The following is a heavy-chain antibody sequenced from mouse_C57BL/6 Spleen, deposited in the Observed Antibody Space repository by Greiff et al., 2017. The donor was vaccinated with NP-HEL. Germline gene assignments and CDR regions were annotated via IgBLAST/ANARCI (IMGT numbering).Heavy chain of an antibody. D-gene: IGHD1-1*01. CDR2: IDPSDSFT. CDR1: GYTFTSYW. Sequence: QVQLQQPGAELVMPGASVKLSCKASGYTFTSYWLHWVKQRPGQGLEWIGEIDPSDSFTNYHQKFTGTSTLTVDKSSSTAYMQLSSLTSEDSAVYYCARRSITTVVSLDYWGQGTSVTVSS. J-gene: IGHJ4*01. CDR3: ARRSITTVVSLDY. V-gene: IGHV1-69*01.